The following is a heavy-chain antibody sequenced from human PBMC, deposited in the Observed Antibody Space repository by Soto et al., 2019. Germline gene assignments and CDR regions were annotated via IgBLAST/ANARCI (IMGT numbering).Heavy chain of an antibody. CDR1: GFTFSSYS. CDR3: ARMPYGSGSYSTRDAFDI. Sequence: GGSLRLSCAASGFTFSSYSMNWVRQAPGKGLEWVSSISSSSSYIYYADSVKGRFTISRDNAKNSLYLQMNSLRAEDTAVYYCARMPYGSGSYSTRDAFDIWGQGTMVTVSS. J-gene: IGHJ3*02. D-gene: IGHD3-10*01. V-gene: IGHV3-21*01. CDR2: ISSSSSYI.